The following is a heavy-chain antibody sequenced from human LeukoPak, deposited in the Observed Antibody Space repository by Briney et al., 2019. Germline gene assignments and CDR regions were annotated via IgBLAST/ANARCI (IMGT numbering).Heavy chain of an antibody. V-gene: IGHV3-66*04. CDR2: IYSGGST. D-gene: IGHD3-10*01. Sequence: PGGSLRLSCAASGLTVSSNYMSWVRQAPGKGLEWVSVIYSGGSTYYADSVKDRFTISRDNSKNTLYLQMNSLRAEDTAVYYCARPRLLWFGELLFDYWGQGTLVTVSS. CDR1: GLTVSSNY. J-gene: IGHJ4*02. CDR3: ARPRLLWFGELLFDY.